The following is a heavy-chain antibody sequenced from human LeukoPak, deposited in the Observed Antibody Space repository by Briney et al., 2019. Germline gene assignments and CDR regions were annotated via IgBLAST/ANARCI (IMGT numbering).Heavy chain of an antibody. J-gene: IGHJ4*02. V-gene: IGHV4-59*01. CDR2: IYYSGST. Sequence: PSETLSLTCTVSGGSISSYYWSWIRQPPGKGLEWVGYIYYSGSTNYNPSLKSRVTISVDTSKNQFSLKLSSVTAADTAVYYCARARGPNFWSGYYFDYWGQGTLVTVSS. CDR1: GGSISSYY. D-gene: IGHD3-3*01. CDR3: ARARGPNFWSGYYFDY.